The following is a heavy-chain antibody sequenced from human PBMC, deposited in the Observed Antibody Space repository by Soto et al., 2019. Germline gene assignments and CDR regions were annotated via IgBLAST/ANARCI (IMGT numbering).Heavy chain of an antibody. V-gene: IGHV1-2*04. D-gene: IGHD3-10*01. CDR2: INPNSGGT. CDR1: GYTFTGYY. J-gene: IGHJ6*02. Sequence: ASVKVSCKASGYTFTGYYMHWGRQAPGQGLEWMGWINPNSGGTNYAQKFQGWVTMTRDTSISTAYMELSRLRSDDTAVYYCARGHYGSGSYPSYYYYYYGMDVWGQGTTVTVSS. CDR3: ARGHYGSGSYPSYYYYYYGMDV.